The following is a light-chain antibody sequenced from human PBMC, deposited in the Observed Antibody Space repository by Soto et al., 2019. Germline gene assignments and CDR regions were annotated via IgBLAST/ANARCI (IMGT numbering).Light chain of an antibody. CDR3: SSYGGTNILI. V-gene: IGLV2-8*01. CDR2: EVN. Sequence: QSALTQPPSASGSPGQSVTISCTGTSSDVGGYNYVSWYQQHPGKAPKLIIYEVNKRPSGVPDRFSGSKSGNTASLTVSGLQADDEADYYCSSYGGTNILIFGGGTKVTVL. J-gene: IGLJ2*01. CDR1: SSDVGGYNY.